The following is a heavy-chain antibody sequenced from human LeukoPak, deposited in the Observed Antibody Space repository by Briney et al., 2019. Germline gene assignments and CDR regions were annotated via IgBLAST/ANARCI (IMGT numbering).Heavy chain of an antibody. Sequence: GGSLRLSCAASGFTFSSYEMNWVRQAPGKGLEWVSYISSSGSTIYYADSVKGRFTISRDNAKNSLYLQMNSLRAEDTAVYYCARIPHYDILTGYYSFEYWGQGTLVTVSS. V-gene: IGHV3-48*03. D-gene: IGHD3-9*01. CDR3: ARIPHYDILTGYYSFEY. CDR2: ISSSGSTI. J-gene: IGHJ4*02. CDR1: GFTFSSYE.